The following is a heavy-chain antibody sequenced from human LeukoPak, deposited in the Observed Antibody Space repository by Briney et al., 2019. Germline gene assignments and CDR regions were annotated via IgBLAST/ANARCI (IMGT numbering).Heavy chain of an antibody. V-gene: IGHV4-31*03. J-gene: IGHJ4*02. CDR1: GGSISSGGYY. CDR3: AIDTSSDPQYGYYCAY. Sequence: SETLSLTCTVSGGSISSGGYYWSWIRQHPGKGLEWIGYIYYSGSTYYNPSLKSRVTISVDTSKNQFSLKLSSVTAADTAVYYCAIDTSSDPQYGYYCAYWRQGTKVTVSS. CDR2: IYYSGST. D-gene: IGHD2-8*01.